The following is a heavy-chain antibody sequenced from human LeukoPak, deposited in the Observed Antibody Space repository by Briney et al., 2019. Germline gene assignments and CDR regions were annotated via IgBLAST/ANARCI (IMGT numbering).Heavy chain of an antibody. V-gene: IGHV3-23*01. CDR3: AKDGNLVLRCFDWLPFDY. J-gene: IGHJ4*02. D-gene: IGHD3-9*01. CDR2: ISGSGGST. CDR1: GFTFSSYA. Sequence: PGGSLRLSCAASGFTFSSYAMSRVRQAPGKGLEWVSAISGSGGSTYYADSVKGRFTISRDNSKNTLYLQMNSLRAEDTAVYYCAKDGNLVLRCFDWLPFDYWGQGTLVTVSS.